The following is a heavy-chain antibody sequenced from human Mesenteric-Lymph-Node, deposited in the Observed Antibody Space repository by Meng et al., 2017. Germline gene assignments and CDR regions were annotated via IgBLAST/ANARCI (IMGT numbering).Heavy chain of an antibody. V-gene: IGHV3-74*01. CDR2: INSDGSST. CDR1: GFTFSSYW. D-gene: IGHD3-9*01. Sequence: GGSLRLSCAASGFTFSSYWMHWVRQAPGKGLVWVSRINSDGSSTSYADSVKGRFTISRDNAKNTLYLQMNSLRAEDTAVYYCARGSADYDILTGYYYFDYWGQGTLVTVSS. CDR3: ARGSADYDILTGYYYFDY. J-gene: IGHJ4*02.